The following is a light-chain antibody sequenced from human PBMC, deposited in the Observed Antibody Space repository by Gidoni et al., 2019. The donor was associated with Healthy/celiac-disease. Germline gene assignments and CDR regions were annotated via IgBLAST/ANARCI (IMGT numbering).Light chain of an antibody. CDR2: DAS. J-gene: IGKJ4*01. Sequence: EIVLTQSPATLSLSPGERATLSCRASPSVSSYVAWYQQKPGQAPRLLIYDASNRATGIPARFSGSGSGTDFTLTISSLEPEDFAVYYCQQRSNWPQLTFGGGTKVEIK. CDR1: PSVSSY. CDR3: QQRSNWPQLT. V-gene: IGKV3-11*01.